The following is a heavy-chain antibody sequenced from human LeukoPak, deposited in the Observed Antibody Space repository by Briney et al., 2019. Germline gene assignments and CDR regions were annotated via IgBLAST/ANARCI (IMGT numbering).Heavy chain of an antibody. CDR2: INPNSGGT. CDR3: ARGFRYCSGGSCYIFDY. Sequence: ASVKVSCKASGYTFTGYYMHWVRQAPGQGLEWMGRINPNSGGTNYAQKFQGRVTMTRDTSISTAYMELSRLRSDDTAVYYCARGFRYCSGGSCYIFDYWGQGTLVTVSS. V-gene: IGHV1-2*06. D-gene: IGHD2-15*01. J-gene: IGHJ4*02. CDR1: GYTFTGYY.